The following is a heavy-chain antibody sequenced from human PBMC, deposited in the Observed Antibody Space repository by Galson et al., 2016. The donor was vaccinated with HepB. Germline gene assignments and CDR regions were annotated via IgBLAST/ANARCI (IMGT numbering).Heavy chain of an antibody. V-gene: IGHV6-1*01. CDR3: ARSYLLGRGFGS. J-gene: IGHJ4*02. D-gene: IGHD7-27*01. CDR2: TDYRSKWHF. Sequence: CAISGDSVSSNSAGWYWIRQSPSRGLEWLGRTDYRSKWHFDCAESVKSRITINPDTAKNQFSLQLNSVTPEDTAIYYCARSYLLGRGFGSWGQGTLVTVSS. CDR1: GDSVSSNSAG.